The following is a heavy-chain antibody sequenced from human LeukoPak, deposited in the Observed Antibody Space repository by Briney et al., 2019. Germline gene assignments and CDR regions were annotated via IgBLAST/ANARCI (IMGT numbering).Heavy chain of an antibody. CDR1: GDTFSSHT. Sequence: GASVKVSCKASGDTFSSHTINWVRQAPGQGLEWMGGIIPFIGVTKYAQKFQARVTITADKSTSTAYMELSSLKSEDTAVYYCARGYCTSTTCYMYNWLDPWGQGTLVTVSS. J-gene: IGHJ5*02. CDR3: ARGYCTSTTCYMYNWLDP. D-gene: IGHD2-2*02. V-gene: IGHV1-69*10. CDR2: IIPFIGVT.